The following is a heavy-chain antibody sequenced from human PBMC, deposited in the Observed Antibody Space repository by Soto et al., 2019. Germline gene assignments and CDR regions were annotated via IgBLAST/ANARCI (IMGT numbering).Heavy chain of an antibody. D-gene: IGHD1-26*01. CDR1: GGSIDTYS. J-gene: IGHJ4*02. V-gene: IGHV4-4*07. CDR3: ATKVGANDY. CDR2: IYSSESA. Sequence: SETLSLTCTVSGGSIDTYSWTWLRQPAGKGLEWIRHIYSSESANYNPFLKSRVSMAVDTSKNQFFQKPNSVTAEETAGYYWATKVGANDYWGQGALVTVSS.